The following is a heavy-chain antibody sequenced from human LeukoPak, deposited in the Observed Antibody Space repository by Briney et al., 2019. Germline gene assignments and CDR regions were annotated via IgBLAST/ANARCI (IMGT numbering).Heavy chain of an antibody. CDR3: AKRPAVVRGAIPYVDY. CDR2: ISAGGTT. D-gene: IGHD3-10*02. Sequence: GGSLRLSCAGSGFMFSSFSMSWVRHVPGKGLEWVSTISAGGTTYYADSVKGRFTISRDNSKNTLFLQMNSLRAEDTAIYYCAKRPAVVRGAIPYVDYWGQGTLVTVSS. V-gene: IGHV3-23*01. J-gene: IGHJ4*02. CDR1: GFMFSSFS.